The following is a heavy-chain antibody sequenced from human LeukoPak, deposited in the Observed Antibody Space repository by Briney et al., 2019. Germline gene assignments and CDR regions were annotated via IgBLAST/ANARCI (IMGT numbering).Heavy chain of an antibody. Sequence: GGSLRLSCAASGFTFSSYAMSWVRQAPGKGLEWVSAISGSGGSTYYADSVKGRFTISRDNSKNTLYLQMNSLRAEDTAVYYCARGGHSSGWYYFDYWGQGTLVTVSS. J-gene: IGHJ4*02. V-gene: IGHV3-23*01. CDR3: ARGGHSSGWYYFDY. CDR1: GFTFSSYA. CDR2: ISGSGGST. D-gene: IGHD6-19*01.